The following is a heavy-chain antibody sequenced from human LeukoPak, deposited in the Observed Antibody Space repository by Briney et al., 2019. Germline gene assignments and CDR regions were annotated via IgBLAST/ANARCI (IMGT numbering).Heavy chain of an antibody. D-gene: IGHD1-26*01. CDR2: IIPIFGTA. CDR1: GGTFSSYA. V-gene: IGHV1-69*05. Sequence: SVKVSCKASGGTFSSYAISWVRQAPGQGLEWMGGIIPIFGTANYTQKFQGRVTITTDESTSTAYMELSRLRSDDTAVYYCARLVGATPIDYWGQGTLVTVSS. J-gene: IGHJ4*02. CDR3: ARLVGATPIDY.